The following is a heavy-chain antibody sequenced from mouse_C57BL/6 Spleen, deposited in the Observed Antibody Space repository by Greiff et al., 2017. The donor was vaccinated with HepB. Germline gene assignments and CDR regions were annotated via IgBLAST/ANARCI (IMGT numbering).Heavy chain of an antibody. Sequence: VQLQQSGAELARPGASVKLSFQASGYTFTSYGIRWVKPRTGQGLEWIGEIYPRSGNTYYNEKFKGKATLTADKSSSTAYMELRSLTSEDSAVYFCARSGRRVFDYWGQGTTLTVSS. CDR3: ARSGRRVFDY. J-gene: IGHJ2*01. CDR1: GYTFTSYG. D-gene: IGHD3-2*02. CDR2: IYPRSGNT. V-gene: IGHV1-81*01.